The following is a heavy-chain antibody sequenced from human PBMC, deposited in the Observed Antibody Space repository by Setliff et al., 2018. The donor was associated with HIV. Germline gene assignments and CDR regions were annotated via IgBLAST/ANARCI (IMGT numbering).Heavy chain of an antibody. V-gene: IGHV3-23*03. J-gene: IGHJ4*01. CDR1: GITFINAA. Sequence: HPGGSLRLSCVTSGITFINAAMAWVRQAPGKGPEWISFIYSGSSSAVFADSVKGRFTISRDNSRNTIFLQMNSLRAEDTAVYYCAKEPSSCSAPRPSLCGYFDSWGQGTQVTVSS. CDR2: IYSGSSSA. D-gene: IGHD2-21*01. CDR3: AKEPSSCSAPRPSLCGYFDS.